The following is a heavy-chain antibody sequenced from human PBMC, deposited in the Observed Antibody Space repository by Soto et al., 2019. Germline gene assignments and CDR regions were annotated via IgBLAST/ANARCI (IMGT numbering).Heavy chain of an antibody. Sequence: GPSVKVSCKASGATFSSYTISWVRQAPGQGLEWMGGIIPIFGTANYAQKFQGRVTITADESTSTAYMELSSLRSEDTAVYYCARGNHRWLQLWYFDLWGRGTLVTVSS. CDR3: ARGNHRWLQLWYFDL. CDR1: GATFSSYT. J-gene: IGHJ2*01. D-gene: IGHD5-12*01. CDR2: IIPIFGTA. V-gene: IGHV1-69*13.